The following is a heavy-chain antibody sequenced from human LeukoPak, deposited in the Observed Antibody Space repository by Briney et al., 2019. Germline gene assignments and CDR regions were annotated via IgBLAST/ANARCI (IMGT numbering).Heavy chain of an antibody. CDR2: ISYDGSNK. V-gene: IGHV3-30-3*01. D-gene: IGHD2-15*01. Sequence: GGSLRLSCAASGFTFSSYVMPWVRQAPGKGLEWVAVISYDGSNKYYADSVKGRFTISRDNSKNTLYLQMNSLRAEDTAVYYCARVRLRGYYYYGMDVWGQGTTVTVSS. J-gene: IGHJ6*02. CDR3: ARVRLRGYYYYGMDV. CDR1: GFTFSSYV.